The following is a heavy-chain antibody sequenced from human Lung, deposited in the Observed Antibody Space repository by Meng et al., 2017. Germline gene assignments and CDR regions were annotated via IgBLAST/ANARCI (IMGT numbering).Heavy chain of an antibody. J-gene: IGHJ4*02. CDR1: GDYVSSGGYY. CDR2: VYFSGSI. Sequence: LQTVVPVRMRPPATLALTCSVCGDYVSSGGYYWRWIRLHPGKGLEWIRYVYFSGSIKHNPYLKSRVTISRDTSKNQFSLKLNSVPAADTAVYDCARGGTVVNLGYWGPGTLVTVSS. CDR3: ARGGTVVNLGY. V-gene: IGHV4-61*08. D-gene: IGHD4-23*01.